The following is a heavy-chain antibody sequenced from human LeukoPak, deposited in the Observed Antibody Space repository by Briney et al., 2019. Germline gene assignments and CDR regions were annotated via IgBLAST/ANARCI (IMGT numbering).Heavy chain of an antibody. CDR2: IKPDGSEK. D-gene: IGHD3-10*01. CDR1: GFNFRDHW. V-gene: IGHV3-7*01. J-gene: IGHJ4*01. CDR3: AGSFGDVKNF. Sequence: GGSLRLSCAGSGFNFRDHWMSWLRQAPEKGPEWVAHIKPDGSEKYYVDSVKGRFSISRDDARNSLSLQMNSLRAEDTAVYYCAGSFGDVKNFWGQGTLVTVSS.